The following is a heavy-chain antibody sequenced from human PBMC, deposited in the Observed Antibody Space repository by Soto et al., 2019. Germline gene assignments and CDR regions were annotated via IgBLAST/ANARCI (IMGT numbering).Heavy chain of an antibody. CDR1: GGSISSGDYY. V-gene: IGHV4-30-4*01. CDR2: IYYSGST. J-gene: IGHJ6*02. CDR3: ARVPLSSSPLRDYYYYYGMDV. D-gene: IGHD6-13*01. Sequence: KPSETLSLTCTVSGGSISSGDYYWSWIRQPPGKGLEWIGCIYYSGSTYYNPSLKSRVTISVDTSKSQFSLKLSSVTAADTAVYYCARVPLSSSPLRDYYYYYGMDVWGQGTTVTVSS.